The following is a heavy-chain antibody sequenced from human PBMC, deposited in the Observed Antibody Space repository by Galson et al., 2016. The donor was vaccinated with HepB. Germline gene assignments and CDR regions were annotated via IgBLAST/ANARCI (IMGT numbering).Heavy chain of an antibody. CDR2: IFPGDSET. CDR3: AKRKKTGTPYYFDF. J-gene: IGHJ4*02. Sequence: QSGAEVKKPGESLRISCQGSGYLFNSYWIGWVRHMPGKGPEWMGIIFPGDSETKYSPSFEGQVTMSADKSISTAYLQCKSMKASNTAIYYCAKRKKTGTPYYFDFWGQGTLVTVSS. V-gene: IGHV5-51*01. D-gene: IGHD2-15*01. CDR1: GYLFNSYW.